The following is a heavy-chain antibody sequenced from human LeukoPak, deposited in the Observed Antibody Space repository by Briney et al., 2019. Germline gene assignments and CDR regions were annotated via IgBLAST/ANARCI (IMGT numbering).Heavy chain of an antibody. CDR1: GGSFSGYY. V-gene: IGHV4-34*01. J-gene: IGHJ4*02. D-gene: IGHD6-19*01. CDR3: ARTTTVAVAGSTFDY. CDR2: INHSGST. Sequence: SGTLSLTCAVYGGSFSGYYWSWIRQPPGKGLEWIGEINHSGSTNYNPSLKSRVTISVDTSKNQFSLKLSSVTAADTAVYYCARTTTVAVAGSTFDYWGQGTLVTVSS.